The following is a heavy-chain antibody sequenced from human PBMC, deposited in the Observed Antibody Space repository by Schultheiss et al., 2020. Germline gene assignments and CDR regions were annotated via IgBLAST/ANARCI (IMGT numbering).Heavy chain of an antibody. V-gene: IGHV3-23*01. D-gene: IGHD1-26*01. Sequence: GGSLRLSCAASGFTFSSYWMSWVRRAPGKGLEWVSAISGSGGSTYYADSVKGRFTISRDNAKNSLYLQMNSLRAEDTAVYYCARDVWSYSSYGMDVWGKGATGTGS. CDR3: ARDVWSYSSYGMDV. J-gene: IGHJ6*04. CDR1: GFTFSSYW. CDR2: ISGSGGST.